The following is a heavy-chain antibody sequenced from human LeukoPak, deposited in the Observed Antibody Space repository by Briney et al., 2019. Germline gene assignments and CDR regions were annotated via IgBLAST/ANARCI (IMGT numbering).Heavy chain of an antibody. D-gene: IGHD5-18*01. Sequence: GGSLRLSCAASGFTFSSYGMHWVRQAPGKGLEWVAFIRYDGSNKYYADSVKGRFTISRDNSKNTLYLQMNSLRAEDTAVYYCARDADTAMVTVVDYXGXGTLVTVSS. CDR1: GFTFSSYG. CDR2: IRYDGSNK. J-gene: IGHJ4*02. V-gene: IGHV3-30*02. CDR3: ARDADTAMVTVVDY.